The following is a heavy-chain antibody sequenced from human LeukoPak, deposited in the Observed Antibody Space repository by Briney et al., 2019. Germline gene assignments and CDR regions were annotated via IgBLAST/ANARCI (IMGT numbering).Heavy chain of an antibody. Sequence: AGGSLRLSCAASGFTFSSYAMSWVRQAPGKGLEWVSGISGSGGSTYYADSVKGRFTISRDNSKNTLYLQMNSLRAEDTAVYYCAKDSYYDSSGYYPPSYFDYWGQGTLVTVSS. CDR2: ISGSGGST. CDR1: GFTFSSYA. V-gene: IGHV3-23*01. D-gene: IGHD3-22*01. J-gene: IGHJ4*02. CDR3: AKDSYYDSSGYYPPSYFDY.